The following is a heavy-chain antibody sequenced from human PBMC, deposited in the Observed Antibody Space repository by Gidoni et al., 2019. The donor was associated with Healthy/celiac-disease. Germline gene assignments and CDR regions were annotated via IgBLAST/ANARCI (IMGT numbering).Heavy chain of an antibody. CDR2: ISSSGSTI. CDR1: GFTFSAHY. D-gene: IGHD2-15*01. J-gene: IGHJ6*02. Sequence: QVQLVESGGGLVTPGGSLSLSCAASGFTFSAHYMSWIRQAQGKGLEWVSYISSSGSTIYYADSVKGRFTISRDNAKNSLYLQMNSLRAEDTAVYYCARESLVSRPYYYYYGMDVWGQGTTVTVSS. V-gene: IGHV3-11*01. CDR3: ARESLVSRPYYYYYGMDV.